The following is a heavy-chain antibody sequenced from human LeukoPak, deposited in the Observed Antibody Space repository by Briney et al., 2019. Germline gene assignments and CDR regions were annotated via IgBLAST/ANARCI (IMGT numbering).Heavy chain of an antibody. CDR3: ARAPGYCSGGSCYTPPAEYFQH. J-gene: IGHJ1*01. D-gene: IGHD2-15*01. CDR2: IYYSGST. V-gene: IGHV4-31*03. CDR1: GGSISSGGYY. Sequence: SETLSLTCTVSGGSISSGGYYWSWIRQRPGKGLEWIGYIYYSGSTYYNPSLKSRVTISVDTSKNQFSLKLSSVTAADTAVYYCARAPGYCSGGSCYTPPAEYFQHWGQGTLVTVSS.